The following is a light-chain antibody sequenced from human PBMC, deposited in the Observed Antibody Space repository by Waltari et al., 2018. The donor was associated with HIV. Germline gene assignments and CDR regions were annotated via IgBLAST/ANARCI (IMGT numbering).Light chain of an antibody. CDR2: DNN. Sequence: QSVLTQPPSVSAAPGQKVHISCSGTNSNLGNNYVSWYKQFPGAAPKLPLYDNNNRPSGIPDRFSGSKSGTSATLGIIGLQTGDEADYYCEAWDSGPRAVVFGGGTKLTVL. V-gene: IGLV1-51*01. J-gene: IGLJ2*01. CDR3: EAWDSGPRAVV. CDR1: NSNLGNNY.